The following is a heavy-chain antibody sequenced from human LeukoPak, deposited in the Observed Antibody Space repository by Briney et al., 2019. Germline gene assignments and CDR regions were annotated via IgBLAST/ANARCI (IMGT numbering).Heavy chain of an antibody. D-gene: IGHD3-10*01. J-gene: IGHJ3*02. V-gene: IGHV4-30-2*01. CDR1: GGSISSGGYS. CDR3: ASYYYGSGSYLGAFDI. CDR2: ICHSGST. Sequence: PSQTLSLTCAVSGGSISSGGYSWSWIRQPPGKGLEWIGYICHSGSTYYNPSLKSRVTISVDRSKNQFSLKLSSVTAADTAVYYCASYYYGSGSYLGAFDIWGQGTMVTVSS.